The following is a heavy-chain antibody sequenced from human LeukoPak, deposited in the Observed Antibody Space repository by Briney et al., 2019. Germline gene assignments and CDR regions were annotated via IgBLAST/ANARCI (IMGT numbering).Heavy chain of an antibody. Sequence: PSETLSLTCAVYGGSFSGYYWSWIRQPPGKGLEWIGEINHSGSTNYNPSLKSRVTMSVDTSKNQFSLKLSSVTAADTAVYYCAREVVITYDAFDIWGQGTMITVSS. J-gene: IGHJ3*02. CDR1: GGSFSGYY. D-gene: IGHD3-22*01. CDR2: INHSGST. V-gene: IGHV4-34*01. CDR3: AREVVITYDAFDI.